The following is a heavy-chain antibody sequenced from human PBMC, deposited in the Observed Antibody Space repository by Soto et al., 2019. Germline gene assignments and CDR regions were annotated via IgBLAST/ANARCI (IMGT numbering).Heavy chain of an antibody. Sequence: GGSLRLSCAASGFTFDSPYSHAMSWVRQSPGKGPEWVSTISSNGANTHYAESVKGRFTISKDPSRNTVHLHMNSLRAEDTATYFCVSWVSAHFDYWGHGTQVTVYS. CDR3: VSWVSAHFDY. J-gene: IGHJ4*01. CDR2: ISSNGANT. CDR1: GFTFDSPYSHA. V-gene: IGHV3-23*01. D-gene: IGHD2-8*01.